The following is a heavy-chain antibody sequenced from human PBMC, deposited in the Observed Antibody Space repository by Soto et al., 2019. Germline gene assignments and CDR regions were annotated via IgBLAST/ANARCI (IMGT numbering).Heavy chain of an antibody. CDR1: GFTFSSYA. V-gene: IGHV3-23*01. J-gene: IGHJ1*01. Sequence: EVQLLESGGGLVQPGGSLRLSYAASGFTFSSYAMSWVRQAPGKGLEWVSGISGSGDSTYYADSVKGRFTISRDNSNITRYLQMNSLGAEDTALYYCAKGVPGIAVAGTGYFQHWGQGTLVTVSS. CDR3: AKGVPGIAVAGTGYFQH. D-gene: IGHD6-19*01. CDR2: ISGSGDST.